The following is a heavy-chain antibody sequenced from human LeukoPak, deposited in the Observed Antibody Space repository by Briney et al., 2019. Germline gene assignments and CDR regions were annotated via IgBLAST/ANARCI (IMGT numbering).Heavy chain of an antibody. CDR1: GGSISSGGYS. CDR2: IYHSGST. Sequence: SETLSLTCAVSGGSISSGGYSWSWIRQPPGKGLEWIGYIYHSGSTYYNPSLKSRVTISVDTSKNQFSLKLSSVTAADTAVYYCARRDGEYSSSSVDYWGQGTLVTVSS. D-gene: IGHD6-6*01. J-gene: IGHJ4*02. V-gene: IGHV4-30-2*01. CDR3: ARRDGEYSSSSVDY.